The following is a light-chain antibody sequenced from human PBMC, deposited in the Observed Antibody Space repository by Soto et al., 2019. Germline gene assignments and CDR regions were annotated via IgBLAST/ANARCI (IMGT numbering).Light chain of an antibody. CDR3: QQRSAWPWP. CDR2: FAS. CDR1: HSVGSL. V-gene: IGKV3-11*01. J-gene: IGKJ1*01. Sequence: ILLPQSPAPPSLSSRDRTTPSCRASHSVGSLLAWYQQKPGQAPRLLMYFASNRATGIPPRFSGSGSGTDFTLTIDSLEPEDFAVYYCQQRSAWPWPFAQGTKVEIK.